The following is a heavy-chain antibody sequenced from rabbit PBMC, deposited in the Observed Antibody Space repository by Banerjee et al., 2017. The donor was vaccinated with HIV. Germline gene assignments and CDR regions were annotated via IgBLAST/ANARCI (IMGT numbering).Heavy chain of an antibody. D-gene: IGHD1-1*01. CDR3: ARGDVGTSGWNFAL. CDR2: IYNGDGST. J-gene: IGHJ3*01. Sequence: CWVRQAPGKGLEWIGCIYNGDGSTYYASWAKGRFTISRSTSLNTVDLKMISLTVADTATYFCARGDVGTSGWNFALWGQGTLVTVS. V-gene: IGHV1S47*01.